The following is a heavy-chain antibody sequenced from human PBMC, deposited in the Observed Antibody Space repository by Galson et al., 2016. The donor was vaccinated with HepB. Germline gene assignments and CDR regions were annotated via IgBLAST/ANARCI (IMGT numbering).Heavy chain of an antibody. D-gene: IGHD3-9*01. CDR2: ISGSGGST. CDR3: ATKPSYYDFLTGYYMGGYFDY. V-gene: IGHV3-23*01. J-gene: IGHJ4*02. CDR1: GFTFSSYA. Sequence: SLRLSCAASGFTFSSYAMSWVRQAPGKGLEWVSAISGSGGSTYYADSVTGRFTISRDNSKNTLFLQMNSLRAEDTAVYYCATKPSYYDFLTGYYMGGYFDYWGQGTLVTVSS.